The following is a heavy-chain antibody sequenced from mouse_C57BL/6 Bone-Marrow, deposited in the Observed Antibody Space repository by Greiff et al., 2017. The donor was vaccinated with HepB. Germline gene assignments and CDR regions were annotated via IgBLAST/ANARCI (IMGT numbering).Heavy chain of an antibody. CDR2: INPSSGYT. D-gene: IGHD1-1*01. CDR3: ARGGITTVVPRFAY. V-gene: IGHV1-4*01. J-gene: IGHJ3*01. CDR1: GYTFTSYT. Sequence: VQLQQSGAELARPGASVKMSCKASGYTFTSYTMHWVKQRPGQGLEWIGYINPSSGYTKYNQKFKDKATLTADKSSSTAYMQLSSLTSEDSAVYYCARGGITTVVPRFAYWGQGTLVTVSA.